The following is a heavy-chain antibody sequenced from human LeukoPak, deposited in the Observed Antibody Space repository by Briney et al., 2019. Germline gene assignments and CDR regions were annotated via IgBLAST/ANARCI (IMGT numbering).Heavy chain of an antibody. CDR1: GFTFDDYA. V-gene: IGHV3-43D*03. CDR3: AKSKGSSWLPLLY. J-gene: IGHJ4*02. Sequence: PGRSLRLSCAASGFTFDDYAMHWVRQAPGKGLEWVSLISWDGGSTYYADSVKGRFTISRDNSKNSLYLQMNSLRAEDTALYYCAKSKGSSWLPLLYWGQGTLVTVSS. D-gene: IGHD6-13*01. CDR2: ISWDGGST.